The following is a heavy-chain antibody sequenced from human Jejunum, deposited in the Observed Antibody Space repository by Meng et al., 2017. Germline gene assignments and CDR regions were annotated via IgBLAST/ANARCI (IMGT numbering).Heavy chain of an antibody. J-gene: IGHJ4*02. Sequence: GESPKISRTASGFTFRSYAMSWVRQAPGKGAEWVSVIRGSGGSTYYADSVKGRFTIPRDNSKNTLSLQMNSLRGEDSAVYYCAKVYYDSWIGSSVGYFDYWGQGTLVTVSS. CDR3: AKVYYDSWIGSSVGYFDY. CDR1: GFTFRSYA. CDR2: IRGSGGST. D-gene: IGHD3-3*01. V-gene: IGHV3-23*01.